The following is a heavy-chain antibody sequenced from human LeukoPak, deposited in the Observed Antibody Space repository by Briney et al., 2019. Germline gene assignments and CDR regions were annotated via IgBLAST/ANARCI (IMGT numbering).Heavy chain of an antibody. Sequence: GGSLRLSCAASGFTFSDYYMSWIRQAPGKGLEWVSYISSSGSTIYYAYSVKGRFTISRDNAKNSLYLQMNSLRAEDTAVYYCATTLGLWFGDPVGYFDYWGQGTLVTVSS. CDR1: GFTFSDYY. CDR3: ATTLGLWFGDPVGYFDY. CDR2: ISSSGSTI. V-gene: IGHV3-11*01. J-gene: IGHJ4*02. D-gene: IGHD3-10*01.